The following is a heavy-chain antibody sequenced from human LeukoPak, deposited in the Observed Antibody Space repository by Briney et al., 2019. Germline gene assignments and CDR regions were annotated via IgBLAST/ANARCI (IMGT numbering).Heavy chain of an antibody. J-gene: IGHJ4*02. D-gene: IGHD1-26*01. CDR3: AKLLVGNLDY. CDR1: GFTFSSYA. Sequence: PGGSLRLSCAASGFTFSSYAMSWVRQAPGKGLEWVSAISGSGGSTYNADPVKGRFTISRDNSKNTLYLQMNSLRAEGTAVYCCAKLLVGNLDYWGQGTLVTVSS. V-gene: IGHV3-23*01. CDR2: ISGSGGST.